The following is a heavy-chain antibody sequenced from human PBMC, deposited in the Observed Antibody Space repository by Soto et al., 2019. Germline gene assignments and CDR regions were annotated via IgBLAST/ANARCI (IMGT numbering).Heavy chain of an antibody. J-gene: IGHJ4*02. CDR1: GYTFTSYA. V-gene: IGHV1-3*01. CDR3: ARDLASSSAAPFDY. CDR2: INAGNGNT. Sequence: QVQLVQSGAEVKKPGASVKVSCKASGYTFTSYAMHWVRQAPGQRLEWMGWINAGNGNTKYSQKFQGRVTITRDTSASTAYMELSSLRSEATAVYYCARDLASSSAAPFDYWGQGTLVTVSP. D-gene: IGHD3-22*01.